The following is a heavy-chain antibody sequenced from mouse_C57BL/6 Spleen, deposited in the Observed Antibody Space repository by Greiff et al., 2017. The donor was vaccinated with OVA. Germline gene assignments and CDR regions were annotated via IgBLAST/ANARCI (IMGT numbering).Heavy chain of an antibody. CDR1: GYTFTEYT. CDR3: ARHEYYYGRGRYFDV. Sequence: VKLQESGAELVKPGASVKLSCKASGYTFTEYTIPWVKQRPGQGLEWIGWFYTGSGSIKYNEKFKDKATLTADKSSSTVYMELSRLTSEDSAVYFCARHEYYYGRGRYFDVWGTGTTVTVSS. D-gene: IGHD1-1*01. J-gene: IGHJ1*03. CDR2: FYTGSGSI. V-gene: IGHV1-62-2*01.